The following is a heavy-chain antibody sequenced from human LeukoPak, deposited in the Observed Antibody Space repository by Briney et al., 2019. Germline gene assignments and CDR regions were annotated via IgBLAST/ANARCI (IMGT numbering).Heavy chain of an antibody. J-gene: IGHJ5*02. CDR1: GGSISIYY. CDR3: AREDNWNYFPFDL. CDR2: IYYTGST. Sequence: SETLSLTCTVSGGSISIYYWSWIRQPPGKGLEWIGYIYYTGSTNYNPSLKSRVTISVDTSNNQFSLKLSSVTAADTAVHYCAREDNWNYFPFDLWGQGTLVTVSS. V-gene: IGHV4-59*01. D-gene: IGHD1-7*01.